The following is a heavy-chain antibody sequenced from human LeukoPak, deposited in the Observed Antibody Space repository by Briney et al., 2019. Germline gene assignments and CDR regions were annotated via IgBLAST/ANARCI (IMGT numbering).Heavy chain of an antibody. Sequence: GGSLRLSCAASGFTFSSYSMNWVRQAPGKGLEWVSYISSSSTTIYYADSVKGRFTISRDNAKNLVYLQMNSLRAEDMAVYHCARFGYVAAVDVWGQGTPVTVSS. CDR3: ARFGYVAAVDV. CDR1: GFTFSSYS. CDR2: ISSSSTTI. J-gene: IGHJ4*02. V-gene: IGHV3-48*04. D-gene: IGHD2-15*01.